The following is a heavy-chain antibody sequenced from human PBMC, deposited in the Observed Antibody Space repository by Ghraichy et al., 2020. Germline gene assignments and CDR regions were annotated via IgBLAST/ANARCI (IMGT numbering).Heavy chain of an antibody. D-gene: IGHD2-15*01. CDR1: GGTLARSP. J-gene: IGHJ4*02. V-gene: IGHV1-69*08. CDR3: ARDCIDGTCYDETRHIFDY. CDR2: VHPILGTA. Sequence: SVKVSCKAFGGTLARSPVSWVRQAPGQGLEWMGRVHPILGTAQYAEKFQARLTITADQSTGTAYMELNSLKSDDTAVYFCARDCIDGTCYDETRHIFDYWGQGTLVTVSS.